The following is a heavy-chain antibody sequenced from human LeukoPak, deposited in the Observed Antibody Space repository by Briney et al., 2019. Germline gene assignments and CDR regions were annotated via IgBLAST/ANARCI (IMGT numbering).Heavy chain of an antibody. CDR3: ARDGDSSGYSSYYYYGMDV. CDR1: GYTFTSYG. D-gene: IGHD3-22*01. CDR2: ISAYNGNT. V-gene: IGHV1-18*01. J-gene: IGHJ6*02. Sequence: ASVKVSCKASGYTFTSYGISWVRQAPGQGLEWMGWISAYNGNTNYAQKLQGRVTMTTDTSTSTAYMELRSLRSDDTAVYYCARDGDSSGYSSYYYYGMDVWGQGTTVTVPS.